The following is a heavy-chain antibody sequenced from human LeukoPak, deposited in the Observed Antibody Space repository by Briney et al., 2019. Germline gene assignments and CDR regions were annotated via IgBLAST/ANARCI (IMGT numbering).Heavy chain of an antibody. Sequence: ASVKVSCKASGGTFSSYAISWVRQAPGQGLEWVGRIIPILGIANYAQKFQGRVTITADKSTSTAYMELSSLRSEDTAVYYCAREGYQLYNWFDPWGQGTLVTVSS. CDR3: AREGYQLYNWFDP. J-gene: IGHJ5*02. CDR2: IIPILGIA. CDR1: GGTFSSYA. V-gene: IGHV1-69*04. D-gene: IGHD6-13*01.